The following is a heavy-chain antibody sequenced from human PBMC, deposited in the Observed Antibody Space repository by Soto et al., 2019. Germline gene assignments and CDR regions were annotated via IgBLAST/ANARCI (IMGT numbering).Heavy chain of an antibody. CDR3: AHRSSSGWFFDY. J-gene: IGHJ4*02. V-gene: IGHV2-5*02. CDR2: IYWDDDK. D-gene: IGHD6-19*01. Sequence: QITLKESGPTLVKPTQTLTLTCTFSGFSLSTSGVGVGWIRQPPGKALEWLALIYWDDDKRYSPSLKSRLTITNDTSKNQVVLTMTNMDPVDTATYYCAHRSSSGWFFDYWGQGTLVTVSS. CDR1: GFSLSTSGVG.